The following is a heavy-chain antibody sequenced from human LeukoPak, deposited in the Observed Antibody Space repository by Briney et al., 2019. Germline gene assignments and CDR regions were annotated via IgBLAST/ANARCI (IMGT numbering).Heavy chain of an antibody. CDR1: GYTFTSYY. Sequence: VASVKVSCKASGYTFTSYYMHWVRQAPGQGLEWMGIINPSGGSTSYAQKFRGRVTMTRDTSTSTVYMELSSLRSEDTAVYYCARDKGGYSYGLGYYYGMDVWGQGTTVTVSS. V-gene: IGHV1-46*01. D-gene: IGHD5-18*01. J-gene: IGHJ6*02. CDR3: ARDKGGYSYGLGYYYGMDV. CDR2: INPSGGST.